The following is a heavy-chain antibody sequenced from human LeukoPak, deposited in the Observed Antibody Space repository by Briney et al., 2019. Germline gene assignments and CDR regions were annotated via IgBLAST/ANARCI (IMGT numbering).Heavy chain of an antibody. CDR3: ARYSSGWSIDY. V-gene: IGHV3-48*01. D-gene: IGHD6-19*01. CDR1: GFTFSNYR. J-gene: IGHJ4*02. CDR2: ISSVSSSI. Sequence: GGSLRLSCEASGFTFSNYRMNWVRQAPGKGLELVSHISSVSSSIYYADSVKGRFTMSRDNAKNSLYLQMNSLRAEDTAVYHCARYSSGWSIDYWGQGSLVTVSS.